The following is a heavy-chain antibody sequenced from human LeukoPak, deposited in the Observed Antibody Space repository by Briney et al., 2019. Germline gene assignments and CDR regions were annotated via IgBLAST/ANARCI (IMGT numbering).Heavy chain of an antibody. D-gene: IGHD5-18*01. V-gene: IGHV3-49*04. CDR2: IRSKAYGGTT. J-gene: IGHJ4*02. CDR3: TRGGGYSYGN. Sequence: GGSLRLSCTASGFTFGDYAMSWVRQAPGKGLEWVGFIRSKAYGGTTEYAASVKGRFTISRDDSKSIAYLQMNSLKTEDTAAYYCTRGGGYSYGNWGQGTLVTVSS. CDR1: GFTFGDYA.